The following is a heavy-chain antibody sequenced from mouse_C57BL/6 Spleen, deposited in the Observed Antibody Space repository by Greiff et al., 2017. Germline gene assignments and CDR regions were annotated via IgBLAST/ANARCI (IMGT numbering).Heavy chain of an antibody. V-gene: IGHV5-17*01. CDR1: GFTFSDYG. Sequence: EVMLVESGGGLVKPGGSLKLSCAASGFTFSDYGMHWVRQAPEKGLEWVAYISSGSSTIYYADTVKGRFTISRDNAKNTLFLQMTSLRSEDTAMYYCANDDGYHYFDYWGQGTTLTVSS. CDR2: ISSGSSTI. CDR3: ANDDGYHYFDY. J-gene: IGHJ2*01. D-gene: IGHD2-3*01.